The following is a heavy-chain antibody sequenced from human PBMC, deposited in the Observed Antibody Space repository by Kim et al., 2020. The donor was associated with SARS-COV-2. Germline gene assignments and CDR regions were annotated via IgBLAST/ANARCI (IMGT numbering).Heavy chain of an antibody. Sequence: GGSLRLSCAASGFTFSSYGMHWVRQAPGKGLEWVAVISYDGSNKYYADSVKGRFTISRDNSKNTLYLQMNSLRAEDTAVYYCAKDPPSSWNDVRNDAFD. CDR3: AKDPPSSWNDVRNDAFD. CDR2: ISYDGSNK. CDR1: GFTFSSYG. J-gene: IGHJ3*02. D-gene: IGHD1-1*01. V-gene: IGHV3-30*18.